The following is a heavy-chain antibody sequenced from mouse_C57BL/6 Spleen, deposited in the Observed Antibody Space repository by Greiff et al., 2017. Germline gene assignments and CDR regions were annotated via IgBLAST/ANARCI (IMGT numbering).Heavy chain of an antibody. CDR3: ASYGDYAMDY. CDR1: GFTFTDYY. CDR2: IRNKANGYTT. Sequence: DVMLVESGGGLVQPGGSLSLSCAASGFTFTDYYMSWVRQPPGKALEWLGFIRNKANGYTTEYSASVKGRFTISRDNSQSILYLQMNALRAEDSATYYCASYGDYAMDYWGQGTSVTVSS. V-gene: IGHV7-3*01. J-gene: IGHJ4*01.